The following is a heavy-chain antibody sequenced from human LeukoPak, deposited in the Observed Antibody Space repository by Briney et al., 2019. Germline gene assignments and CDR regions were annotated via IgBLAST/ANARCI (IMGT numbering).Heavy chain of an antibody. V-gene: IGHV4-39*07. CDR3: ARGSLLGNIDY. Sequence: SETLSLTCTVSGGSISSSNNYWGWIRQPPGKGLEWIGSIYYTGSTYYSPSLESRLTISVDTSKNQFSLKLSSVTAADTAVYYCARGSLLGNIDYWGQGTLVTVSS. CDR1: GGSISSSNNY. CDR2: IYYTGST. J-gene: IGHJ4*02. D-gene: IGHD7-27*01.